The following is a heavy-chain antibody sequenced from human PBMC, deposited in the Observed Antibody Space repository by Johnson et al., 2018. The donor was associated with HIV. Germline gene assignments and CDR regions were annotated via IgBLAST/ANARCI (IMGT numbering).Heavy chain of an antibody. CDR3: ARRQMITFGGDHDAFDI. V-gene: IGHV3-7*01. J-gene: IGHJ3*02. Sequence: VQLVESGGGVVQPGRSLRLSCAASGFTFSSYGMHWVRQAPGKGLEWVANIKQDGSEKYYVDSVKGRFTISRDNAKNSLYLQMNSLRAGDTAMYYCARRQMITFGGDHDAFDIWGQGTLVTVSS. CDR2: IKQDGSEK. CDR1: GFTFSSYG. D-gene: IGHD3-16*01.